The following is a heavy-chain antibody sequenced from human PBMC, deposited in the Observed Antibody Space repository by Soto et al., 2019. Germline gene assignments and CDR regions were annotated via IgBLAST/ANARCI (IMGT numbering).Heavy chain of an antibody. V-gene: IGHV4-31*03. D-gene: IGHD6-19*01. CDR1: GGSISRGGYY. Sequence: PSETRSLTCTVSGGSISRGGYYGSWIRQHPGKGLEWIGYIYYSGSTYYNPSLKSRVTISVDTSKNQFSLKLSSVTAADTAVYYCAREGIAVAGIFDYWGQGTLVTVSS. CDR2: IYYSGST. J-gene: IGHJ4*02. CDR3: AREGIAVAGIFDY.